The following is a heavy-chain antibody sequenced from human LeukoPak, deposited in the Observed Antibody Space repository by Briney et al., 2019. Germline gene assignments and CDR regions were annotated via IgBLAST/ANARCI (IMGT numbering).Heavy chain of an antibody. D-gene: IGHD3-3*01. CDR3: ARGTWSGYGVYFDY. CDR1: EFTVSSNY. CDR2: ISSSSSFI. Sequence: GGSLRLSCAASEFTVSSNYMNWVRQSPGKGLEWVSSISSSSSFIYYVDLVKGRFTISRDNAKNSLYLQMNSLRAEDTALYYCARGTWSGYGVYFDYWGQGTLVTVSS. J-gene: IGHJ4*02. V-gene: IGHV3-21*01.